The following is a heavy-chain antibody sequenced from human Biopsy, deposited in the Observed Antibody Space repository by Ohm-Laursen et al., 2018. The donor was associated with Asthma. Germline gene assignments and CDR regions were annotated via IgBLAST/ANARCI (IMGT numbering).Heavy chain of an antibody. Sequence: SLRLSCAAPGFTFSSYAMSWVRQAPGKGLEWVSAISGSGGSTYYADSVKGRFTISRDNSKNTLYLQMNSLRAEDTAVYYCARDFLFEHGSSWYYYYYGMDVWGQGTTVTVSS. CDR1: GFTFSSYA. D-gene: IGHD6-13*01. J-gene: IGHJ6*02. CDR3: ARDFLFEHGSSWYYYYYGMDV. CDR2: ISGSGGST. V-gene: IGHV3-23*01.